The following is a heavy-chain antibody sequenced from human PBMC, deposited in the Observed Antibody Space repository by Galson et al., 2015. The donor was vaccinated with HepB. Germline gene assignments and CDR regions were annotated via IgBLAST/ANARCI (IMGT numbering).Heavy chain of an antibody. CDR1: GFTFSSYG. J-gene: IGHJ2*01. Sequence: SLRLSCAASGFTFSSYGMHWVRQAPGKGLEWVAVIWYDGSNKYYADSVKGRFTISRDNSKNTLYLQMNSLRAEDTAVYYCARDRFYGSGTEGDFDLWGRGTLVTVSS. D-gene: IGHD3-10*01. V-gene: IGHV3-33*08. CDR2: IWYDGSNK. CDR3: ARDRFYGSGTEGDFDL.